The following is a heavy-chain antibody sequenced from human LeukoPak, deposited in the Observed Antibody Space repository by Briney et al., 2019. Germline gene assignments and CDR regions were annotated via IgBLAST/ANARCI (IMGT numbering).Heavy chain of an antibody. CDR3: AKASWVSTADAVL. CDR2: LRGDGDT. V-gene: IGHV3-23*01. J-gene: IGHJ4*02. Sequence: GGSLTLSCVASGFIFSRYSMSWVRRAPARGLEWVSSLRGDGDTFYADSVKGRFTLSRDESRNTVYLHLTNLRVEDTAVYYCAKASWVSTADAVLWGQGTLVTVSS. CDR1: GFIFSRYS. D-gene: IGHD3-16*01.